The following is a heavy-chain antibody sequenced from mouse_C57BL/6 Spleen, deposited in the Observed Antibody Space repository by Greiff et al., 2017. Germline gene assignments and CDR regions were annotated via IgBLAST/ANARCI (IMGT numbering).Heavy chain of an antibody. D-gene: IGHD1-1*01. CDR3: QGRLFITTVVAKSNWYFDV. J-gene: IGHJ1*03. CDR2: IDPENGDT. CDR1: GFNIKDDY. V-gene: IGHV14-4*01. Sequence: EVQLQQSGAELVRPGASVKLSCTASGFNIKDDYMHWVKQRPEQGLEWIGWIDPENGDTEYASKFQGKATITADTSSNTAYLQLSSLTSEDTAVYYCQGRLFITTVVAKSNWYFDVWGTGTTVTVSS.